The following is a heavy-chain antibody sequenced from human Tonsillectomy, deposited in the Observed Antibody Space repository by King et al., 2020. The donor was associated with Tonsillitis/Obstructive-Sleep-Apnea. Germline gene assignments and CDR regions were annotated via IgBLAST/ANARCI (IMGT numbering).Heavy chain of an antibody. CDR3: ARDLSYCSGGSCYDRFDY. D-gene: IGHD2-15*01. CDR2: IKRDGREK. J-gene: IGHJ4*02. V-gene: IGHV3-7*01. CDR1: GFTFTTYW. Sequence: VQLVESGGGLVQPGGSLRLSCAGSGFTFTTYWMTWVRQAPGKGLEGVANIKRDGREKKYVDSVKGRFTISRDNAKNSLYLQMKSLRAEDTAVYYCARDLSYCSGGSCYDRFDYWGQGTLVTVSS.